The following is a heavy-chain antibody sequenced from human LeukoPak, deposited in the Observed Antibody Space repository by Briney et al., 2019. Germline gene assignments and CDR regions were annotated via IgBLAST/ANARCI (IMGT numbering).Heavy chain of an antibody. D-gene: IGHD6-13*01. CDR3: ARVEQLSSSWYGNYYYYYGMDV. Sequence: SVKVSCKASGGTFSSYAISWVRQAPGQGLEWMGGIIPIFGTANYAQKFQGRVTITADESTSTAYMELSSLRSEDTAVYYCARVEQLSSSWYGNYYYYYGMDVWGQGTTVTVSS. CDR2: IIPIFGTA. J-gene: IGHJ6*02. CDR1: GGTFSSYA. V-gene: IGHV1-69*13.